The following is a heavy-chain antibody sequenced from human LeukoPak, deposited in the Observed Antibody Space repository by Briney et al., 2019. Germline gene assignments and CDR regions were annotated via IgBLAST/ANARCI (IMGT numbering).Heavy chain of an antibody. Sequence: SETLSLTCAVYGGSFSGYYWSWIRQPPGKGLEWIGEINHSGSTNYNPSLKSRVTISVDTSENQFSLKLSSVTAADTAVYYCASGRVERRVLPYYYYYYMDVWGKGTTVTVSS. D-gene: IGHD1-1*01. CDR2: INHSGST. V-gene: IGHV4-34*01. CDR1: GGSFSGYY. J-gene: IGHJ6*03. CDR3: ASGRVERRVLPYYYYYYMDV.